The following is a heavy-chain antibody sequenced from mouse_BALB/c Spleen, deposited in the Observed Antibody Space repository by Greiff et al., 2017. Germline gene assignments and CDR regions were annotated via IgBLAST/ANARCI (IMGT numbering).Heavy chain of an antibody. CDR1: GFTFSDYG. Sequence: EVKLVESGGGLVQPGGSRKLSCAASGFTFSDYGMAWVRQAPGKGPEWVAFISNLAYSIYYADTVTGRFTISRENAKNTLYLEMSSLRSEDTAMYYCARGSSTGTRAMDYWGQGTSVTVSS. CDR3: ARGSSTGTRAMDY. D-gene: IGHD4-1*02. J-gene: IGHJ4*01. V-gene: IGHV5-15*02. CDR2: ISNLAYSI.